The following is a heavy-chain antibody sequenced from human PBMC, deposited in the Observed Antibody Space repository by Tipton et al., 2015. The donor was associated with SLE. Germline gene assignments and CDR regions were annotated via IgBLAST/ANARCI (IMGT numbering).Heavy chain of an antibody. CDR3: AKSWIQLWLHAFDI. J-gene: IGHJ3*02. V-gene: IGHV4-59*01. D-gene: IGHD5-18*01. CDR1: GGSISSYY. CDR2: IYHSGST. Sequence: TLSLTCTVSGGSISSYYWSWIRQPPGKGLEWIGSIYHSGSTYYNPSLKSRVTISVDTSKNQFSLKLSSVTAADTAVYYCAKSWIQLWLHAFDIWGQGTMVTVSS.